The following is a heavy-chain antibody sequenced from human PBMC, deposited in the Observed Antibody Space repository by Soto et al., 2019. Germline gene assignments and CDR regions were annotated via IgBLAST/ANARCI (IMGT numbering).Heavy chain of an antibody. D-gene: IGHD1-26*01. Sequence: QITLKESGPTLVKPTQTLTLTCTFSGFSLSTSGVVVGWIRQPPGKALEWLALLYWNDDKRYSPSLKSSLTSTEDTAKKQVGLKMTNMDPVDTATYYCARAVVDRRRGAYVGFLKPDAFDICGQGTMVTVSS. CDR1: GFSLSTSGVV. J-gene: IGHJ3*02. V-gene: IGHV2-5*01. CDR2: LYWNDDK. CDR3: ARAVVDRRRGAYVGFLKPDAFDI.